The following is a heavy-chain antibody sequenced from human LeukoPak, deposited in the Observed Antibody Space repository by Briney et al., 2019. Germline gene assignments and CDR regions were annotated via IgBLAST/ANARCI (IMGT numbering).Heavy chain of an antibody. CDR3: ARAGYSGNFRGGQYYYMDV. V-gene: IGHV1-69*13. Sequence: SVKVSCKASGYTFTSYDINWVRQATGQGLEWMGGIIPLFGTADYAQMFQDRVTITADESTTTAYMELTSLRSEDTAVYYCARAGYSGNFRGGQYYYMDVWGTGTTVTVSS. D-gene: IGHD1-26*01. CDR2: IIPLFGTA. J-gene: IGHJ6*03. CDR1: GYTFTSYD.